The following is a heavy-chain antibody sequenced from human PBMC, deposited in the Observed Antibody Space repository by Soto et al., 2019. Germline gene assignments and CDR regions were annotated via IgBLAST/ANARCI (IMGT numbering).Heavy chain of an antibody. CDR1: GYSFNSYW. CDR3: AALTGATFH. D-gene: IGHD1-20*01. CDR2: VRPGNSDI. J-gene: IGHJ4*02. Sequence: PGESLKISCNASGYSFNSYWIGWVRQMPGKGLEWMGIVRPGNSDIRYSPSFQGQVTVSVDRSISTAYLQWSSLKASDTAMYYCAALTGATFHWGQGTLVTVSS. V-gene: IGHV5-51*01.